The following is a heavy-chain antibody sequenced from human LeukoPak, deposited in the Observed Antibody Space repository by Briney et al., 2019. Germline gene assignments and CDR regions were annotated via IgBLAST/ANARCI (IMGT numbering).Heavy chain of an antibody. CDR3: ARALDCSGGSCYRLDY. V-gene: IGHV4-34*01. D-gene: IGHD2-15*01. CDR1: GGSFSGYY. J-gene: IGHJ4*02. Sequence: SDTLSLTCAVYGGSFSGYYWSWIRQPPGKGLEWIEKINHSGSTNYNPSLKSRVTISVDTAQNQFSLKLSSVTAADTAVYYCARALDCSGGSCYRLDYWGQGTLVMVSS. CDR2: INHSGST.